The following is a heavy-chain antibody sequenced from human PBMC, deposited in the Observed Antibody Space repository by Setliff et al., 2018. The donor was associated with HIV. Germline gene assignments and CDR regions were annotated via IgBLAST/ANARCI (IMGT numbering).Heavy chain of an antibody. CDR1: GGSISSGSYY. V-gene: IGHV4-61*02. Sequence: SETLSLTCTVSGGSISSGSYYWSWIRQPAGKGLECIGRIYTSGSTNYNPSLKSRVTISLDTSKNQFSLNLSSVTAADTAVYYCARARKGDWNLSYWFDPWGQGTLVTVSS. CDR3: ARARKGDWNLSYWFDP. D-gene: IGHD1-1*01. CDR2: IYTSGST. J-gene: IGHJ5*02.